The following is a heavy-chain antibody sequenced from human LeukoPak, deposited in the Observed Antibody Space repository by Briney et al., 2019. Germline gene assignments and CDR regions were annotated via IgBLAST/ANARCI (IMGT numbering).Heavy chain of an antibody. Sequence: ASVKVSCKASGYTFTSYGISWVRQAPGQGLEWMGWISAYNGNTNYAQKLQGRVTMTTDTSTSTAYMELRSLRSDDTAVYYCARDNNILTGYYNWYNDYWGQGTLVTVSS. CDR1: GYTFTSYG. D-gene: IGHD3-9*01. CDR3: ARDNNILTGYYNWYNDY. J-gene: IGHJ4*02. V-gene: IGHV1-18*01. CDR2: ISAYNGNT.